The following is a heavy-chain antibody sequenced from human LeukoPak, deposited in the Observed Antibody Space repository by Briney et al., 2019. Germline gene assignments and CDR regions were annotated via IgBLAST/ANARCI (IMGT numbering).Heavy chain of an antibody. CDR1: GGSISSYY. V-gene: IGHV4-59*01. Sequence: KPSETLSLTCTVSGGSISSYYWSWIRQPPGKGLEWIGYIYYSGSTNYNPSPKSRVTISVDTSKNQFSLKLSSVTAADTAIYYCAGGRWSGWYFNYWGQGNLVTVSS. CDR3: AGGRWSGWYFNY. D-gene: IGHD6-19*01. CDR2: IYYSGST. J-gene: IGHJ4*02.